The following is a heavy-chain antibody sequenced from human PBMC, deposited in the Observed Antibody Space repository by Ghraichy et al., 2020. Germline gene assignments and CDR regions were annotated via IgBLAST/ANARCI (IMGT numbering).Heavy chain of an antibody. V-gene: IGHV3-7*01. CDR1: GFTFSSYW. CDR3: AREVIGCYYGMDV. CDR2: IKQDGTEQ. Sequence: GGSLRLSCAGSGFTFSSYWMTWVRQAPGKGLEWVANIKQDGTEQYYVDSVKGRFTISRDNAKNSLYLQMNSLRDEDTAVYYCAREVIGCYYGMDVWDLGTTVTVST. D-gene: IGHD6-19*01. J-gene: IGHJ6*04.